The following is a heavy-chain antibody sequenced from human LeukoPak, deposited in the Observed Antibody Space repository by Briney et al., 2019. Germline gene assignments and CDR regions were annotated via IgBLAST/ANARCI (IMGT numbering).Heavy chain of an antibody. CDR2: ISGSGGTT. CDR1: GFTFSTYA. V-gene: IGHV3-23*01. D-gene: IGHD4-11*01. CDR3: AKERMTTTPFDY. J-gene: IGHJ4*02. Sequence: GGSLRLSCAASGFTFSTYAMNWVRQAPGKGLEWVSDISGSGGTTHYADSVKGRFTISRDNSKNTLYLQMNSLRAEDTAVYYCAKERMTTTPFDYWGQGTLVTVSS.